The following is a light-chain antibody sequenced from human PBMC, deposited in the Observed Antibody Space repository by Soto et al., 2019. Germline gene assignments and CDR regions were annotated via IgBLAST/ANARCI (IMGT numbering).Light chain of an antibody. CDR2: SNN. CDR1: SSNIGSNT. V-gene: IGLV1-44*01. J-gene: IGLJ3*02. Sequence: QSVLTQPPSASGTPGQRVTISCSGSSSNIGSNTVNWYQQLPGTAPKLLIYSNNQRPSGVPDRFSGSKSGTSASLAISGLQSEDEADYYCAAWADSLNGSWVFGGGTKVIVL. CDR3: AAWADSLNGSWV.